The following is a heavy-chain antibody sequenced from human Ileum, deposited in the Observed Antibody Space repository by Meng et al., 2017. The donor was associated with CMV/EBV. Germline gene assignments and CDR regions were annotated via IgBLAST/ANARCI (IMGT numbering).Heavy chain of an antibody. CDR2: IDGPTTNT. D-gene: IGHD3-10*01. CDR3: ALWLGEYFDY. Sequence: LSFVGSGYPFRHYALHWVRQSPEKGLEWVATIDGPTTNTHYADSVKGRSLISRDNSRNTLYLQLTNLRADDSAKYYCALWLGEYFDYWGQGTLVTVSS. CDR1: GYPFRHYA. V-gene: IGHV3-23*05. J-gene: IGHJ4*02.